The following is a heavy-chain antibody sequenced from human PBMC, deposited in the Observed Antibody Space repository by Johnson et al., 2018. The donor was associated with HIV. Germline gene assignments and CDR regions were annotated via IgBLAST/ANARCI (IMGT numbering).Heavy chain of an antibody. Sequence: QMLLVESGGGVVQPGGSLRLSCAASGFTFSSYAMHWVRQAPGKGLEWVAVISYDGSNQYYADSVKGRFTISRDNSKNTLYLQMNSLRAEDTAVYYCASCESDSSGRGAFHIWGQGTMVTVSS. J-gene: IGHJ3*02. CDR3: ASCESDSSGRGAFHI. V-gene: IGHV3-30*04. CDR1: GFTFSSYA. CDR2: ISYDGSNQ. D-gene: IGHD3-22*01.